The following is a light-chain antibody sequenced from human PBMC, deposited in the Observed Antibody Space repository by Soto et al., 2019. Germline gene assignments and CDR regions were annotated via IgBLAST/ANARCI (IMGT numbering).Light chain of an antibody. V-gene: IGLV2-14*03. Sequence: QSVLTQPASVSGSPGQSITISCTGTSSDVGGYNYVSWYQQHPGKAPKLMIYDGSDRPSGISNRFSASTSGNTASLTISGLQAEDEADYYCCSYTSSSTPWVFGTGTKVTVL. J-gene: IGLJ1*01. CDR2: DGS. CDR3: CSYTSSSTPWV. CDR1: SSDVGGYNY.